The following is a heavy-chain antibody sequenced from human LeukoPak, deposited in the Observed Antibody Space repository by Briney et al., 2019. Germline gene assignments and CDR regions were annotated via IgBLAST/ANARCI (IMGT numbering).Heavy chain of an antibody. D-gene: IGHD3-10*01. J-gene: IGHJ6*02. CDR1: GGSISSGSYY. V-gene: IGHV4-61*02. Sequence: SETLSLTCTVSGGSISSGSYYWSWIRQPAGKGLEWIGRIYTSGSTNYNPSLKSRVTISVDTSKNQFSLKLSSVTAADTAVYYCARGGSEDVWGQGTTVTVSS. CDR2: IYTSGST. CDR3: ARGGSEDV.